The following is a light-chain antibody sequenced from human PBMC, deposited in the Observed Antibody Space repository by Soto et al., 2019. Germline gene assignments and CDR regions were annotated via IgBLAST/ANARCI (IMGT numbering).Light chain of an antibody. CDR1: QSVNSRF. Sequence: EIVLTQSPGTLSLSPGERATLSCRASQSVNSRFLAWYQQKPGQAPRLLMYGASTRATGIPDRFSGSGSGADFTLTISRLELEDFAVYYCQQHGRSRPMYTFGQGTKLEIK. CDR3: QQHGRSRPMYT. CDR2: GAS. J-gene: IGKJ2*01. V-gene: IGKV3-20*01.